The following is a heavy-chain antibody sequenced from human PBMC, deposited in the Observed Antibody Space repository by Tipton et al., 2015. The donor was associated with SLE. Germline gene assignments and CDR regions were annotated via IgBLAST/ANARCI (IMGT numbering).Heavy chain of an antibody. CDR1: GGSSSGYY. Sequence: TLSLTCAVHGGSSSGYYWSWIRQAPGKGLEWIGEINHSGYTNYNPSLKSRITISVDTSKNQFSLNLRSLTAADTAVYYCARAFCSSTRCYMGSYYQYYGLDIWGQGTLVTVSS. J-gene: IGHJ6*02. CDR3: ARAFCSSTRCYMGSYYQYYGLDI. D-gene: IGHD2-2*02. CDR2: INHSGYT. V-gene: IGHV4-34*01.